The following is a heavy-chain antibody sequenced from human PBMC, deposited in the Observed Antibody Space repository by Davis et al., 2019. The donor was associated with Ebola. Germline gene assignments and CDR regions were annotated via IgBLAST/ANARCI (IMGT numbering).Heavy chain of an antibody. J-gene: IGHJ5*02. CDR1: GGSISSYY. V-gene: IGHV4-34*01. Sequence: SETLSLTCTVSGGSISSYYWSWIRQPPGKGLEWIGEINHSGSTNYNPSLKSRVTISVDTSKNQFSLKLSSVTAADTAVYYCARHRDFLGFDHWGQGTLVTVSS. CDR3: ARHRDFLGFDH. D-gene: IGHD3-3*01. CDR2: INHSGST.